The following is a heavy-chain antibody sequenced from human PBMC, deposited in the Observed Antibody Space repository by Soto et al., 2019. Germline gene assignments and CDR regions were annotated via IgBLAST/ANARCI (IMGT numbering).Heavy chain of an antibody. D-gene: IGHD2-15*01. CDR1: GYTFISYA. J-gene: IGHJ4*02. CDR3: ARELHGLYYFDP. V-gene: IGHV1-3*01. Sequence: ASVKVSCKASGYTFISYALYWVRQAPAERLEGIGLVNAGNGNTKYSQKFQGRVTMTRDTSASPAYMELTSVRSEDTAVYYCARELHGLYYFDPWGQGTLVTVSS. CDR2: VNAGNGNT.